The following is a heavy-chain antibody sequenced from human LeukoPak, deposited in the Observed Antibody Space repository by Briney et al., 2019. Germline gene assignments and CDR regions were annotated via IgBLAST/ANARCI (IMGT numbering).Heavy chain of an antibody. D-gene: IGHD3-22*01. CDR1: GFTFDDYA. CDR2: ISWNSGSI. Sequence: GGSLRLSCAASGFTFDDYAMHWVRQAPGKGLEWVSGISWNSGSIDYADSVKGRFTISRDNAKSSLYLQMNSLRAEDTALYYCAKAPVGYYDPRGYFDYWGQGTLVTVSS. V-gene: IGHV3-9*01. J-gene: IGHJ4*02. CDR3: AKAPVGYYDPRGYFDY.